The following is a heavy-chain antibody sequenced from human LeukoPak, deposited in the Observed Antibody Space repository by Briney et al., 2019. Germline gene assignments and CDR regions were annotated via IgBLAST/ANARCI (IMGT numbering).Heavy chain of an antibody. D-gene: IGHD2-8*01. CDR2: INLSGGST. CDR1: GYTFTSYH. CDR3: ARDYVDDIPMIKDY. Sequence: ASVKVSCKASGYTFTSYHMHWVRQAPGQGLEWMGKINLSGGSTTYAQEFRGRVTMTRDTSTSTVYMELSSLRSEDTAVYYCARDYVDDIPMIKDYWGQGTLVTVSS. J-gene: IGHJ4*02. V-gene: IGHV1-46*01.